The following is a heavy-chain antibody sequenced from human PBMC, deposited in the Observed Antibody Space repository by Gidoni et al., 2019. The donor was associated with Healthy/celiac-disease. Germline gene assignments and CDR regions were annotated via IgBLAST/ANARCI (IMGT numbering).Heavy chain of an antibody. CDR2: IIPIFGTA. CDR1: GGTFSSYA. CDR3: ARQEDNWNINWFDP. D-gene: IGHD1-20*01. V-gene: IGHV1-69*01. Sequence: QVQLVQSGAEVQKPGSSVKVSRKAPGGTFSSYAISWVRQAPGQGLEWMGGIIPIFGTANYAQKFQGRVTITADESTSTAYMELSSLRSEDTAVYYCARQEDNWNINWFDPWGQGTLVTVSS. J-gene: IGHJ5*02.